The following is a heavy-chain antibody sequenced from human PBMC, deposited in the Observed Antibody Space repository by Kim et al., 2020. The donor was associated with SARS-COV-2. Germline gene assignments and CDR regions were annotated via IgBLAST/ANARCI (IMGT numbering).Heavy chain of an antibody. CDR2: IYYSGST. CDR1: GGSISSSSYY. D-gene: IGHD3-9*01. J-gene: IGHJ4*02. Sequence: SETLSLTCTVSGGSISSSSYYWGWIRQPPGKGLEWIGSIYYSGSTYYNPSLKSRVTISVDTSKNQFSLKLSSVTAADTAVYYCARPDVLYGNFDWGQGTL. CDR3: ARPDVLYGNFD. V-gene: IGHV4-39*01.